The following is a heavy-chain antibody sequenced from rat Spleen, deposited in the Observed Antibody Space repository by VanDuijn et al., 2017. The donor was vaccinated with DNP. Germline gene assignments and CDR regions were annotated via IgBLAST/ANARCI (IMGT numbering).Heavy chain of an antibody. CDR3: TRDGPPYYGVPFDF. CDR1: GLSLRSNS. J-gene: IGHJ2*01. V-gene: IGHV2-15*01. CDR2: IWSGGNT. Sequence: QVQLKESGPGLVQPSQTLSLTCTVSGLSLRSNSASWVRQPPGKGLEWMGAIWSGGNTEYNSALKSRLSISRDTSKSQVFLKMNSLQTEDTATYYCTRDGPPYYGVPFDFWGQGVMVTVSS. D-gene: IGHD1-7*01.